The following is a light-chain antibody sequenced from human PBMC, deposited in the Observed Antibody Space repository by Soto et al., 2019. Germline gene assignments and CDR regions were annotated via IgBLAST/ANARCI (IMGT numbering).Light chain of an antibody. CDR2: AAS. V-gene: IGKV1-12*01. Sequence: DIQMTQPPSSVSASVGVRVTITCRASQGISSWLAWYQQKPGKAPKLPIYAASSLQSGVPSRFRGSGSGTDFALTISSLQPEDFVTYSSQQANSSPLPFSRGTKVDIK. CDR3: QQANSSPLP. CDR1: QGISSW. J-gene: IGKJ4*01.